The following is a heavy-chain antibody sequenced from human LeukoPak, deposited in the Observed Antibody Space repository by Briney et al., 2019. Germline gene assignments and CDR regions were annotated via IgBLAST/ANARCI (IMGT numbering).Heavy chain of an antibody. CDR1: GYSISSGYY. J-gene: IGHJ6*03. V-gene: IGHV4-38-2*02. CDR2: IYHSGST. CDR3: ARVPTYYYGSGSYWYYYMDV. D-gene: IGHD3-10*01. Sequence: MPSETLSLTCTVSGYSISSGYYWGWIRQPPGKGLEWIGSIYHSGSTYYNPSLKSRVTISVDTSKNQFSLKLSSVTAADTAVYYCARVPTYYYGSGSYWYYYMDVWGKGTTVTVSS.